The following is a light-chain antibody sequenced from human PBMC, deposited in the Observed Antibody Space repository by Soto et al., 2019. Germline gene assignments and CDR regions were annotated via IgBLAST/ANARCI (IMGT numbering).Light chain of an antibody. CDR1: SSDVGGYNY. V-gene: IGLV2-8*01. CDR3: SSYAGSNNPYV. J-gene: IGLJ1*01. CDR2: EVS. Sequence: QSALTQPPSASGSPGQSVTISCTGTSSDVGGYNYVSWYQQHPGKAPKLMIYEVSTRPSGVPDRFSGSKSGNTASLTVSGLQADDEADYYCSSYAGSNNPYVFGTGTKLTVL.